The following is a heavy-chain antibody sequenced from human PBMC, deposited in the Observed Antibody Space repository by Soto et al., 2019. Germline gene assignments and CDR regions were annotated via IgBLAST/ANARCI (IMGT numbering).Heavy chain of an antibody. J-gene: IGHJ4*02. V-gene: IGHV3-23*01. CDR2: ITSSGSST. D-gene: IGHD1-1*01. CDR3: ARKPETGTTVPFDY. Sequence: GGSLRLSCAASGFIFSDYAMTWVRQTPGKGLEWVSAITSSGSSTYFADSLKGRFTISRDNSKNTLYLQMNSLRAEGTAVYYCARKPETGTTVPFDYWGQGTLVTVSS. CDR1: GFIFSDYA.